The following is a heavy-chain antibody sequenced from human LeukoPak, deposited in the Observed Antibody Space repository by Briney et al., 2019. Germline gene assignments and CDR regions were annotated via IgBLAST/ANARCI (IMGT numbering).Heavy chain of an antibody. CDR2: ISGSGATT. J-gene: IGHJ4*02. Sequence: GGSLRLSCAASGFTFSNYAMSWVRQAPGKGLEWVSVISGSGATTYYADSVKGRFTISRDNSKNTLYLQMNSLRAEDTAVYYCAKETPITIFGVVNQPFDYWGQGTLVTVSS. CDR1: GFTFSNYA. V-gene: IGHV3-23*01. D-gene: IGHD3-3*01. CDR3: AKETPITIFGVVNQPFDY.